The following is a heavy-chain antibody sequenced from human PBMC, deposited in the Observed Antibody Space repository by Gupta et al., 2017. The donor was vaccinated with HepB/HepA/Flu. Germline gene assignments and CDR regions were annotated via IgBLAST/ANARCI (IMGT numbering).Heavy chain of an antibody. CDR1: GFSIGGNA. V-gene: IGHV3-23*01. CDR2: VGSDMRQ. Sequence: QLLESGGDLVQPGGSLRLSCAVYGFSIGGNAMSWVRQTPGKGLEWVSGVGSDMRQHYADPVRGRFTISRDNSENRVFLQMNSLRAEDTGVYYCAKDLFFWSGMDVWGKGTTVTVSS. D-gene: IGHD3-3*01. J-gene: IGHJ6*03. CDR3: AKDLFFWSGMDV.